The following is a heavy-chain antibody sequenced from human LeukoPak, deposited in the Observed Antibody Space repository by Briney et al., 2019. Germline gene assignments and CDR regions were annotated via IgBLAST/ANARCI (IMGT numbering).Heavy chain of an antibody. CDR1: GYTFTGYY. CDR3: ARTVGYSSGWYYFDY. Sequence: GASVKVSCKASGYTFTGYYMHRVRQAPGQGLEWMGWINPNSGGTNYAQKFQGRVTMTRDTSISTAYMELSRLRSDDTAVYYCARTVGYSSGWYYFDYWGQGTLVTVSS. V-gene: IGHV1-2*02. J-gene: IGHJ4*02. D-gene: IGHD6-19*01. CDR2: INPNSGGT.